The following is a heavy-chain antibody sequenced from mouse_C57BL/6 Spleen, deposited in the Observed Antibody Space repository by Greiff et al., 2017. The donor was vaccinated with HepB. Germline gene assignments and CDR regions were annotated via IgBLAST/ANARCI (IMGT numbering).Heavy chain of an antibody. J-gene: IGHJ2*01. CDR1: GFTFSSYT. CDR2: ISGGGGNT. CDR3: ARHHSNYAFDY. D-gene: IGHD2-5*01. V-gene: IGHV5-9*01. Sequence: DVMLVESGGGLVKPGGSLKLSCAASGFTFSSYTMSWVRQTPEKRLEWVATISGGGGNTYYPDSVKGRFTISRDNAKNTLYLQVSSLRSEDTALYYWARHHSNYAFDYWGQGTTLTVSS.